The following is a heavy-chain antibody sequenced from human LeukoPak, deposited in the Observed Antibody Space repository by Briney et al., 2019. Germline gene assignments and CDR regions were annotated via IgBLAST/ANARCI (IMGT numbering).Heavy chain of an antibody. V-gene: IGHV3-11*05. CDR1: GFTFSDYY. CDR2: ISTTSSFT. J-gene: IGHJ4*02. CDR3: ARDLRLTWV. Sequence: KPGGSLRLSCAASGFTFSDYYMSWIRQAPGKGLEWVSYISTTSSFTNYADSVKGRFTISRDNAKNSLYLQMNSLRAEDTAAYYCARDLRLTWVGGQGTLVTVSS. D-gene: IGHD2-15*01.